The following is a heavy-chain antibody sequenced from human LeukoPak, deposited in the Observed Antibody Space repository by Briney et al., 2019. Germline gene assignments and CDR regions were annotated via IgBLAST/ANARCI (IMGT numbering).Heavy chain of an antibody. D-gene: IGHD3-22*01. Sequence: ASVKVSCKASGYTFTSYDINWVRQATGQGLEWMGRIIPILGIANYAQKFQGRVTITADKSTSTAYMELSSLRSEDTAVYYCARSEGTYYYDSSGYAFDYWGQGTLVTVSS. CDR2: IIPILGIA. V-gene: IGHV1-69*04. CDR1: GYTFTSYD. J-gene: IGHJ4*02. CDR3: ARSEGTYYYDSSGYAFDY.